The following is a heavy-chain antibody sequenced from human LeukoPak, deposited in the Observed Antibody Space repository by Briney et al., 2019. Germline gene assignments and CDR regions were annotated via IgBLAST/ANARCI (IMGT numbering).Heavy chain of an antibody. J-gene: IGHJ4*02. D-gene: IGHD1-26*01. Sequence: SGGSLRLSCAASGFTFSSYSMNWVRLAPGKGLEWVSSISSSSSHIYYADSVKGRFTISRDNAKNSLYLQMNSLRAEDTAVYYCARGLIVGAPDYWGQGTLVTVSS. CDR3: ARGLIVGAPDY. V-gene: IGHV3-21*01. CDR1: GFTFSSYS. CDR2: ISSSSSHI.